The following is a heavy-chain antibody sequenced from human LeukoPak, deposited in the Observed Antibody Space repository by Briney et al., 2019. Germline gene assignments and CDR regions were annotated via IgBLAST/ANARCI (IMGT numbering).Heavy chain of an antibody. CDR2: INPSGGST. D-gene: IGHD6-19*01. CDR1: GYTFTSYY. J-gene: IGHJ4*02. CDR3: ARNRFVGIAVAGSYYFDY. V-gene: IGHV1-46*01. Sequence: GASVKVSCKASGYTFTSYYMHWVRQAPGQGLEWMGIINPSGGSTSYAQKFQGRVTMTRDTSTSTVYMELSSLRSEDTAVYYCARNRFVGIAVAGSYYFDYWGQGTLVTVSS.